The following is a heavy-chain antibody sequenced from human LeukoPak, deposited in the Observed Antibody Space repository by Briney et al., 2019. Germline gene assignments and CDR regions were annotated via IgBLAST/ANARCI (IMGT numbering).Heavy chain of an antibody. J-gene: IGHJ4*02. CDR1: GFTFSSYE. V-gene: IGHV3-48*03. Sequence: GGSLRLSCAASGFTFSSYEMNWVRQAPGKGLEWVSYISSSGSTIYYADSVKGRFPISRDNAKNSLYLQMNSLRAEDTALYYCAKGGWRREKQRPFDYWGQGTLVTVSS. D-gene: IGHD5-24*01. CDR3: AKGGWRREKQRPFDY. CDR2: ISSSGSTI.